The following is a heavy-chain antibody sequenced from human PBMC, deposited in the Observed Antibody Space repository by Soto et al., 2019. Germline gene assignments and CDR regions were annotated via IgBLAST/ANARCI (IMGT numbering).Heavy chain of an antibody. CDR1: GFTFSSYG. V-gene: IGHV3-30*18. D-gene: IGHD1-26*01. CDR3: AKDPSGSYGSD. J-gene: IGHJ4*02. Sequence: QVQLVESGGGVVQPGRSLRLSCAASGFTFSSYGMHWVRQAPGKGLEWVAVISDDESNKYYADSVKGRFTISRDNSKNTVYLQMNSLRAEDTAVYYCAKDPSGSYGSDWGQGTLVTVSS. CDR2: ISDDESNK.